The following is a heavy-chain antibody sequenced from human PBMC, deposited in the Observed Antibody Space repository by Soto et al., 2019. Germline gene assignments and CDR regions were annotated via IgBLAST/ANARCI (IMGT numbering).Heavy chain of an antibody. D-gene: IGHD3-3*01. V-gene: IGHV3-30-3*01. CDR1: GFTFSSYA. CDR3: ARVNQYYDFWSGYYVFDY. Sequence: LRLSCEASGFTFSSYAMHWVRQAPGKGLEWVAVISYDGSNKYYADSVKGRFTISRDNSKNTLYLQMNSLRAEDTAVYYCARVNQYYDFWSGYYVFDYWGQGTLVTVSS. CDR2: ISYDGSNK. J-gene: IGHJ4*02.